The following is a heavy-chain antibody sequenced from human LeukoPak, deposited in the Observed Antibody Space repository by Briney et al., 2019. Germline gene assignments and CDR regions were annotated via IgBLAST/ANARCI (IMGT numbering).Heavy chain of an antibody. J-gene: IGHJ4*02. CDR2: IGGDGI. D-gene: IGHD6-13*01. Sequence: QPGGSLRLSCVASGFTFSNYAMGWVRQAPGKGLEWVSGIGGDGIFYTDSVRGRFTISRDNSKNTLSLQMNSLRADDTAVYYCVKELAAAGNPAFDSWGQGNVVTVSS. CDR3: VKELAAAGNPAFDS. V-gene: IGHV3-23*01. CDR1: GFTFSNYA.